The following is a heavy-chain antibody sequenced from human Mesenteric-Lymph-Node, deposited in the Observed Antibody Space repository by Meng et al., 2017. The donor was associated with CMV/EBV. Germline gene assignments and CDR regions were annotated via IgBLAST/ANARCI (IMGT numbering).Heavy chain of an antibody. CDR2: INIDGGTT. D-gene: IGHD2-8*01. Sequence: GGSLRLSCAASGFTFRNYWMHWVRQAPGKGLVWVSRINIDGGTTNYADSVKGRFTISRDNAKNTLFLQMNSVRAEDTAVYYCARDPLMVYANDYYYYGMDVWGQGTTVTVSS. CDR1: GFTFRNYW. J-gene: IGHJ6*02. CDR3: ARDPLMVYANDYYYYGMDV. V-gene: IGHV3-74*01.